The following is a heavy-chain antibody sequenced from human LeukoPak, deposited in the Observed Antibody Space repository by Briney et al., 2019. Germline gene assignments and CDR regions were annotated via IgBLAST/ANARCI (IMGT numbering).Heavy chain of an antibody. D-gene: IGHD3-22*01. CDR2: IKQDGSEK. CDR1: GFTFSSYW. Sequence: PGGSLRLSCAASGFTFSSYWMSWVRQAPGKGLEWVANIKQDGSEKYYVDSVKGRFTISRDNAKNSLYLQMNSLRAEDTAVYYCARDRGYDSSGLVFHYWGQGTLVTVSS. J-gene: IGHJ4*02. V-gene: IGHV3-7*01. CDR3: ARDRGYDSSGLVFHY.